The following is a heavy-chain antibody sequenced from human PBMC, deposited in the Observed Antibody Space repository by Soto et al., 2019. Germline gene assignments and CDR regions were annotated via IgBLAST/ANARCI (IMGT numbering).Heavy chain of an antibody. Sequence: QVQLVESGGGVVQPGRSLRLSCAASGFAFSTYDMHWVRQAPGKGLEWVAIISYHGSDKYYEDSVKGRFTVSRDNSKNTLYLQMNTLGTEDTAVYYCAKFDPITWGQGNLVTGSS. J-gene: IGHJ5*02. CDR2: ISYHGSDK. D-gene: IGHD3-10*01. CDR3: AKFDPIT. CDR1: GFAFSTYD. V-gene: IGHV3-30*18.